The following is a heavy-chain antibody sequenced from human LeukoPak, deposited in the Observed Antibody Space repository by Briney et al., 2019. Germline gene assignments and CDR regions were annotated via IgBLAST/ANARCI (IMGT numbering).Heavy chain of an antibody. J-gene: IGHJ4*02. CDR2: INHSGGT. CDR1: GGSFSGYY. V-gene: IGHV4-34*01. D-gene: IGHD3-3*01. Sequence: SETLSLTCAVYGGSFSGYYWSWIRQPPGKELEWIGEINHSGGTNYNPSLKSRVTISVDTSRNQFSLKLSSVTAADTAVYYCARSGYYTTTDYWGQGTLVTVSS. CDR3: ARSGYYTTTDY.